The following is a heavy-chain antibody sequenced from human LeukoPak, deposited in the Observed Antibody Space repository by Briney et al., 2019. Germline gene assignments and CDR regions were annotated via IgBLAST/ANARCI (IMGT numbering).Heavy chain of an antibody. Sequence: GGSLRLSCAASGFTFGSYAMHWVRQAPGKGLEWVAVISYDGSNKYYADSVKGRFTISRDNSKNTLYLQMNSLRAEDTAVYYCARGGDGSSWEHPPYGWGQGTLVTVSS. D-gene: IGHD6-13*01. CDR1: GFTFGSYA. V-gene: IGHV3-30*04. CDR3: ARGGDGSSWEHPPYG. CDR2: ISYDGSNK. J-gene: IGHJ4*02.